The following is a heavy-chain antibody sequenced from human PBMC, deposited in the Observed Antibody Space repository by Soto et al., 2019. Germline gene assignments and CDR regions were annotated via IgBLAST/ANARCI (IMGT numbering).Heavy chain of an antibody. Sequence: PGWSLRLSCAASGFTFSSYWMSWVRQAPGKGPGWVANIKQDGSEKYYVDSVKGRFTISRDNAKNSLYLQMNSLRADDTAVYYCARESVGSDAFDIWGQGTMVTVSS. V-gene: IGHV3-7*03. CDR3: ARESVGSDAFDI. J-gene: IGHJ3*02. CDR1: GFTFSSYW. CDR2: IKQDGSEK. D-gene: IGHD2-15*01.